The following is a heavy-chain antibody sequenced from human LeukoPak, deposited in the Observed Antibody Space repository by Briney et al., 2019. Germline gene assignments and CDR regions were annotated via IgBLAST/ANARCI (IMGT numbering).Heavy chain of an antibody. D-gene: IGHD3-16*01. CDR2: ISYDGSNK. CDR3: ARRPVGGEDYYYYYGMDV. Sequence: GGSLRLSCAASGFTFSSYAMHWVRQAPGKGLEWVAVISYDGSNKYYADSVKGRFTISRDNAKNSLYLQMNSLRAEDTAVYYCARRPVGGEDYYYYYGMDVWGQGTTVTVSS. CDR1: GFTFSSYA. V-gene: IGHV3-30-3*01. J-gene: IGHJ6*02.